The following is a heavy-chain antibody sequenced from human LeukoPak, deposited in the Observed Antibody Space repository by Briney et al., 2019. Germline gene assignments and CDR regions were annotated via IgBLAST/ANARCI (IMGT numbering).Heavy chain of an antibody. Sequence: PGGSLRLSCAASGFTFSSYAMSWVRQAPGKGLEWVSAISGSGGSTYYADSVKGRFTISRDNSKNTLYLQMNSLRAEDSAVYYCAKVGYCSSTTCYDGRNWFDPWGQGTLVTVSS. CDR1: GFTFSSYA. V-gene: IGHV3-23*01. J-gene: IGHJ5*02. D-gene: IGHD2-2*01. CDR2: ISGSGGST. CDR3: AKVGYCSSTTCYDGRNWFDP.